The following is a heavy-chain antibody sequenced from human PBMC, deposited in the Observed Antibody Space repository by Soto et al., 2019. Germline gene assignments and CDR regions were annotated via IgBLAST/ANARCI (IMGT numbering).Heavy chain of an antibody. CDR3: VRGSKDSYPGRRIFDF. CDR1: DLTFGSRA. V-gene: IGHV3-23*01. D-gene: IGHD2-15*01. J-gene: IGHJ4*02. Sequence: GGSLRLSCVASDLTFGSRAMSWVRQSPGEGLEWVSTITDTGGDAKYADSVRGRFAISRDNSKNTLYLQMSALRAEDSAIYFCVRGSKDSYPGRRIFDFWGRGTMVTVSS. CDR2: ITDTGGDA.